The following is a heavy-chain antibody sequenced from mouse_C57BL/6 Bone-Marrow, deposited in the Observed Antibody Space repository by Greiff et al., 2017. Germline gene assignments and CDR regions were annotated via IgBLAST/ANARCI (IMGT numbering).Heavy chain of an antibody. CDR3: GKAGDYDDSWFAY. D-gene: IGHD2-4*01. Sequence: EVQGVESGGGLVQPGASLRLSCTASGFTFTDYYMSWVRQPPGKAPEWLALIRNKANGYTTEYTVSVKGRFTISRDNSQNILYLQMNTLRAEDSATYYCGKAGDYDDSWFAYWGQGTLVTVSA. V-gene: IGHV7-4*01. J-gene: IGHJ3*01. CDR2: IRNKANGYTT. CDR1: GFTFTDYY.